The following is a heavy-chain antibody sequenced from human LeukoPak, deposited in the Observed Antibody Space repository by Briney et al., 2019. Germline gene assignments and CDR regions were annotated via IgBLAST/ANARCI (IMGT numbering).Heavy chain of an antibody. CDR2: ISSSSSYI. CDR1: GFTFSSYS. Sequence: GGSLRLSCAASGFTFSSYSMNWVRQAPGKGLEWVSSISSSSSYIYYADSVKGRITTSRDNAKNSLYLQMNSLRAEDTAVYYCARDNKVVPAATYDYWGQGTLVTVSS. J-gene: IGHJ4*02. V-gene: IGHV3-21*01. CDR3: ARDNKVVPAATYDY. D-gene: IGHD2-2*01.